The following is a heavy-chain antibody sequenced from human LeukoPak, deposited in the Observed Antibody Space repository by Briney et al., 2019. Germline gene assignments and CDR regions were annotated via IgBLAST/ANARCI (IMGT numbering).Heavy chain of an antibody. CDR2: IYTSGIT. J-gene: IGHJ6*03. Sequence: SQTLSLTCTVSGGSISSYYWSWIRQPAGRGLEWIGRIYTSGITNYNPSLKSRVTMSVDTSKNQFSLKLSSVTAADTAVYYCAREGYCTNGVCYPPYYYYYMDVWGKGTTVTVSS. CDR3: AREGYCTNGVCYPPYYYYYMDV. D-gene: IGHD2-8*01. CDR1: GGSISSYY. V-gene: IGHV4-4*07.